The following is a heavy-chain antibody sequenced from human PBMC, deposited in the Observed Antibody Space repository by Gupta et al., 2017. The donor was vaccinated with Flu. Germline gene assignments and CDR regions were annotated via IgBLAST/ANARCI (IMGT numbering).Heavy chain of an antibody. Sequence: RVLFQPSTTLSLTCTVSGGSISSYYWSWIRQPPGKGLEWIGYIYYSGSTNYNPSLKSRVTISVDTSKNQFSLKLSSVTAADTAVYYCARDYGGNGMDVWGQGTTVTVSS. V-gene: IGHV4-59*01. CDR2: IYYSGST. CDR3: ARDYGGNGMDV. CDR1: GGSISSYY. D-gene: IGHD4-17*01. J-gene: IGHJ6*02.